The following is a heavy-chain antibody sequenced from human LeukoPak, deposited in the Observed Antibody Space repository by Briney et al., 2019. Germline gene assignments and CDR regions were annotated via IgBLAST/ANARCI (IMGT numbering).Heavy chain of an antibody. Sequence: PSGTLSLTCAVYGGSFSGYYWSWIRRPPGKGLEWIGEINHSGSTNYNPSLKSRVTISVDTSKNQFSLKLSSVTAADTAVYYCARGRGPISFDYWGQGTLVTVSS. CDR2: INHSGST. CDR3: ARGRGPISFDY. J-gene: IGHJ4*02. V-gene: IGHV4-34*01. D-gene: IGHD2-21*01. CDR1: GGSFSGYY.